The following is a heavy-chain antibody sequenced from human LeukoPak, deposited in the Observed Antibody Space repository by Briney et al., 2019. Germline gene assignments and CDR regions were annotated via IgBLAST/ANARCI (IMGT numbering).Heavy chain of an antibody. J-gene: IGHJ5*02. CDR3: AKERTDYIVVVPAAVDP. D-gene: IGHD2-2*01. Sequence: GRSLRLSCAASGFTFSSYGMHWVRQAPGKGLEWVAFIRYDGSDKYYADSVKGRFTISRDNSKNTLYLQMNSLRAEDTAVYYCAKERTDYIVVVPAAVDPWGQGTLVTVSS. V-gene: IGHV3-30*02. CDR2: IRYDGSDK. CDR1: GFTFSSYG.